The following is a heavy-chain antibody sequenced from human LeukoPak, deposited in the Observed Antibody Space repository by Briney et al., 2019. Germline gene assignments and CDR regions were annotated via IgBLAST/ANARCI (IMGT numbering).Heavy chain of an antibody. Sequence: PGGSLRLSCAASGFTFVDYAMHWVRQAPGKGLEWVSGISWNSDSIDYADSVRGRFTISRDNAKNSLYLQMNGLSVEDTALYYCAKDRSMVTTGSSDYWGQGTLVTVSS. CDR3: AKDRSMVTTGSSDY. J-gene: IGHJ4*02. CDR1: GFTFVDYA. D-gene: IGHD3-10*01. V-gene: IGHV3-9*01. CDR2: ISWNSDSI.